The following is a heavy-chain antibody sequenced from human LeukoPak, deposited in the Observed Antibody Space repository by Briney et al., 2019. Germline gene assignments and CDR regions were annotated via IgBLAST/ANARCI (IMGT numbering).Heavy chain of an antibody. D-gene: IGHD3-22*01. Sequence: SETLSLTCTVSGGSISSYYWSWIRQPPGKGLECIGYIHYTGSTNYNPSLKSRVTISVETSKNQFSLKLSSVTAADTAVYYCARDHGPDYYDSSGYYSGGYWFDPWGQGTLVAVSS. CDR2: IHYTGST. V-gene: IGHV4-59*12. CDR3: ARDHGPDYYDSSGYYSGGYWFDP. CDR1: GGSISSYY. J-gene: IGHJ5*02.